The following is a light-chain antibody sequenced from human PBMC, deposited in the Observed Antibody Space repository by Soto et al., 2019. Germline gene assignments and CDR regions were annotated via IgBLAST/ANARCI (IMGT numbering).Light chain of an antibody. CDR3: QQYKSYST. V-gene: IGKV1-17*03. CDR2: AAS. J-gene: IGKJ1*01. Sequence: DIQMTQSPSAMSASVGDRVIITFRSSQPISNYLAWFQQKPGQAPKRLIYAASTLQSGVPSRFSGSGSGTEFTLTINNLQPDDLATYICQQYKSYSTFGRGTKVDIK. CDR1: QPISNY.